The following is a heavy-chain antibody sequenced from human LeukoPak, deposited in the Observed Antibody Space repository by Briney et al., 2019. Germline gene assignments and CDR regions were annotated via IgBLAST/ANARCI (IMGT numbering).Heavy chain of an antibody. J-gene: IGHJ4*02. CDR2: TYYRSKWYN. D-gene: IGHD3-9*01. CDR3: ARGRGLGLPFDS. Sequence: SQTLSLTCGISGDSVSSNSATWNWIRQSPSRGLEWLGRTYYRSKWYNDYAVSVKSRITINPDTSKNQFSLQLKSVTPEDMAVYNCARGRGLGLPFDSWGQGTLVTVSS. CDR1: GDSVSSNSAT. V-gene: IGHV6-1*01.